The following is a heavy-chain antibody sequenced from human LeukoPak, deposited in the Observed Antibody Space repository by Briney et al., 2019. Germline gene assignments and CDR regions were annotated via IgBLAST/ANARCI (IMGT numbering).Heavy chain of an antibody. CDR3: ARGGFFGSPVGY. J-gene: IGHJ4*02. CDR1: GGSISSSSYY. CDR2: IHYSGST. Sequence: SETLSLTCTVSGGSISSSSYYWGWIRQPPGKGMEWIGSIHYSGSTYYNPSLKSRVTISVDTSKNQFSLKLSSVTAADTAVYYCARGGFFGSPVGYWGQGTLVTVSS. V-gene: IGHV4-39*07. D-gene: IGHD3-3*01.